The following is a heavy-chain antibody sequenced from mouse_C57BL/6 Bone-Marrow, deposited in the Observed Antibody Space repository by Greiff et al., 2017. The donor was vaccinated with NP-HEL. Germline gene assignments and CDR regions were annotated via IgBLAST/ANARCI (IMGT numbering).Heavy chain of an antibody. D-gene: IGHD2-12*01. CDR2: INPSSGYT. V-gene: IGHV1-4*01. CDR1: GYTFTSYT. J-gene: IGHJ4*01. Sequence: VQLQQSGAELARPGASVKMSCKASGYTFTSYTMHWVKQRPGQGLEWIGYINPSSGYTKYNQKFKDKATLPAAKSSSTAYMQLSSLTSEDSAVYYCAKRYDGAYYYAMDYWGQGTSVTVSS. CDR3: AKRYDGAYYYAMDY.